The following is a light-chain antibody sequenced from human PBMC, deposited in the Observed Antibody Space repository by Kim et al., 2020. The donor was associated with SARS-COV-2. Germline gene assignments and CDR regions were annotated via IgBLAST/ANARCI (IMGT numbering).Light chain of an antibody. V-gene: IGKV3-20*01. CDR3: QQYGSSPLT. CDR1: QSVSSSY. J-gene: IGKJ4*01. Sequence: SAGERAHLSCRASQSVSSSYLALYQQKPGQAPRLLLYGASSRATGIPDRFSGSGSGTDFTLTISRLEPEDFAVYYCQQYGSSPLTFGGGTKVDIK. CDR2: GAS.